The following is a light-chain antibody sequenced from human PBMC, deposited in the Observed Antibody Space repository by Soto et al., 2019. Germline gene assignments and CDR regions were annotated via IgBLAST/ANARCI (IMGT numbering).Light chain of an antibody. CDR2: DAS. CDR1: QSVSSY. V-gene: IGKV3-20*01. Sequence: EIVLTQSPATLSLSPGERATLSCRASQSVSSYLAWYQQKTGQAPRLLIYDASNRATSIPDRFSGSGFGTDFTLTISRLEPEDFAVYYCQQYGSSPQTFGQGTKVDIK. J-gene: IGKJ1*01. CDR3: QQYGSSPQT.